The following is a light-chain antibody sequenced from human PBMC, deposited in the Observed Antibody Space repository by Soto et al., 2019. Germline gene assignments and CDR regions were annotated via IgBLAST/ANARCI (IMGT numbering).Light chain of an antibody. CDR2: DAA. CDR1: QSVSSY. J-gene: IGKJ5*01. CDR3: QQRATSIT. V-gene: IGKV3-11*01. Sequence: IVLTQSPATLSLCPGETAVLSCRASQSVSSYLSWYQHKHGQAPRLLIYDAAKRAPGIAARFSGSGSGTDFTISISSLEHEDFAVYYCQQRATSITFGQGTRLEIE.